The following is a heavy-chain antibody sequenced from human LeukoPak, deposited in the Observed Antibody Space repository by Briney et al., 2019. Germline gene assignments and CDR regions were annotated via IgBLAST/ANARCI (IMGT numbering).Heavy chain of an antibody. CDR1: GFTFSNYG. CDR3: ARDLRGSGCFGLDY. Sequence: GGSLRLSCAASGFTFSNYGMHWVRQAPGKGLEWVAVIWYDGSNKYYADSVKGRFTISRDNSKNTLYLQMNSLRAEDTAVYYCARDLRGSGCFGLDYWGQGTLVTVSS. D-gene: IGHD6-19*01. CDR2: IWYDGSNK. J-gene: IGHJ4*02. V-gene: IGHV3-33*01.